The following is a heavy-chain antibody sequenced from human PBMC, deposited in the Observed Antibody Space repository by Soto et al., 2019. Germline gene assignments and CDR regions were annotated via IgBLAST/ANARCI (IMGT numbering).Heavy chain of an antibody. V-gene: IGHV2-5*02. Sequence: QITLKESGPALMKATQTLTLTCTFSGFSLTARPVGVGCLRQAPGKALEWLAFAYWDDDNRYNPSLKNRLSITKDTSKSQVILTMTNMDPVDTATYYCAHRRDDNGSWDGGYLESWGPGTMVTVSS. D-gene: IGHD6-13*01. J-gene: IGHJ4*02. CDR1: GFSLTARPVG. CDR3: AHRRDDNGSWDGGYLES. CDR2: AYWDDDN.